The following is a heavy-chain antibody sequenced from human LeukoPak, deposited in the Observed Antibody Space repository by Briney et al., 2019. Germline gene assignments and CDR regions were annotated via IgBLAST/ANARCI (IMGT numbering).Heavy chain of an antibody. D-gene: IGHD6-13*01. V-gene: IGHV4-4*07. CDR3: ARQIASAGTAGFDF. CDR1: GGSISSYY. J-gene: IGHJ4*02. CDR2: IYSTGST. Sequence: SETLSLTCTVSGGSISSYYWSWIRQPAGKGLEWIGRIYSTGSTNYNPSLKSRVTMSVDTSKNQFSLRLRSVTAADTAVYYCARQIASAGTAGFDFWGRGALVTISS.